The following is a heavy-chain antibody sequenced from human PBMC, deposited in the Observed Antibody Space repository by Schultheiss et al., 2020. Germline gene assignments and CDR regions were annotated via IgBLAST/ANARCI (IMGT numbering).Heavy chain of an antibody. J-gene: IGHJ4*02. CDR3: ARAPASGYVLTYLYYFDS. V-gene: IGHV3-21*01. CDR2: ISSSSSYI. Sequence: GGSLRLSCAASGFTFSSYSMNWVRQAPGKGLEWVSSISSSSSYIYYADSVKGRFTISRDNAKNSLYLQMNSLRAEDTAVYYCARAPASGYVLTYLYYFDSWGQGTLVTVSS. CDR1: GFTFSSYS. D-gene: IGHD5-12*01.